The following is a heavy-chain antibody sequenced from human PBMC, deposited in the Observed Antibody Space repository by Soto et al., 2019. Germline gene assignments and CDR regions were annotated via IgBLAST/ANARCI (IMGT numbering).Heavy chain of an antibody. CDR1: GYTFISFA. CDR2: LNTYNGKT. Sequence: QVQLVQSGSEMKKPGASVKVSCKTSGYTFISFAISCVRQAPGQGLEWMGWLNTYNGKTNYAKKFQGRLTVTTDTTTSTASMELRSLRSDDPAVYYCSRDRGYCRGGRWTSDWFDPWGQGTLVTVAS. J-gene: IGHJ5*02. CDR3: SRDRGYCRGGRWTSDWFDP. D-gene: IGHD2-15*01. V-gene: IGHV1-18*04.